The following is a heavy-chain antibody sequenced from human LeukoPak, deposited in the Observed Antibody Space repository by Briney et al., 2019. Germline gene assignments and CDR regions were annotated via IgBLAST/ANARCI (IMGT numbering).Heavy chain of an antibody. D-gene: IGHD5-12*01. V-gene: IGHV3-9*01. CDR3: AKTPFGYSGYDGADFDY. CDR2: ISWNSGSI. J-gene: IGHJ4*02. Sequence: GRSLRLSRAASGFTFDDYAMHWVRQAPGKGLEWVSGISWNSGSIGYADSVKGRFTISRDNAKNSLYLQMNSLRAEDTALYYCAKTPFGYSGYDGADFDYWGQGTLVTVSS. CDR1: GFTFDDYA.